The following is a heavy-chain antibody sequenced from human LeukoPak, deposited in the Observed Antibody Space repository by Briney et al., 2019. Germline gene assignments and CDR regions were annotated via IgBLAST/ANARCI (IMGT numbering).Heavy chain of an antibody. CDR1: GGSISSSSYY. V-gene: IGHV4-39*01. J-gene: IGHJ4*02. CDR3: ASSDPNSGSYPFDY. Sequence: PSETLSLTCTVSGGSISSSSYYWGWIRKPPGKGLEWIGSIYYSGSTYYNPSLKSRVTISVDTSKNQFSLKLSSVTAADTAVYYCASSDPNSGSYPFDYWGQGTLVTVSS. D-gene: IGHD1-26*01. CDR2: IYYSGST.